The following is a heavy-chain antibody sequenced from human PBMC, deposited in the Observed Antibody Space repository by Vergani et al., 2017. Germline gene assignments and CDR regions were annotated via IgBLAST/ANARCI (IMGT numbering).Heavy chain of an antibody. V-gene: IGHV3-21*05. CDR3: ARETAAGSYDAFDI. CDR2: ISSSSSYI. Sequence: EVQLVESGGGLVKPGGSLRLSCAASGFTFSSYSMNWVRQAPGKGLEWVSYISSSSSYIYYAYSVKGRFTISRYNAKNSLYLQMNSLRADDTAVYYCARETAAGSYDAFDIWGQGTMVTVSS. CDR1: GFTFSSYS. J-gene: IGHJ3*02. D-gene: IGHD6-13*01.